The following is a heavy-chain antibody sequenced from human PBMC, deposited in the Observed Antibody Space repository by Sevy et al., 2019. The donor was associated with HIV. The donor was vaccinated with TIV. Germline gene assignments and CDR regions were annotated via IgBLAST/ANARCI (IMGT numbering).Heavy chain of an antibody. CDR3: AREKFCGGDCYYFDY. V-gene: IGHV3-20*04. CDR1: GFTFNDYD. Sequence: GGSLRLSCAASGFTFNDYDMSWVRQAPGKGLKWVSAINWNGAGTSYADSVKGRFTVSRDNAKNSLYLQMNTLRVEDTAFYYCAREKFCGGDCYYFDYWGQGTLVTVSS. D-gene: IGHD2-21*02. CDR2: INWNGAGT. J-gene: IGHJ4*02.